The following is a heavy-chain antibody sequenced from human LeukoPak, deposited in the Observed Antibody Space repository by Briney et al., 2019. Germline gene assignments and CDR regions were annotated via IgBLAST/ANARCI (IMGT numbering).Heavy chain of an antibody. CDR3: ARDPYSSSWWPEFDY. Sequence: GGSLRLSCAASGFTFSSYSFNWVRQVPGKGLEWVSYISSSGSTIYYADSVKGRFTISRDNAKNSLYLQMNSLRAEDTAVYYCARDPYSSSWWPEFDYWGQGTLVTVSS. J-gene: IGHJ4*02. CDR2: ISSSGSTI. V-gene: IGHV3-48*03. D-gene: IGHD6-13*01. CDR1: GFTFSSYS.